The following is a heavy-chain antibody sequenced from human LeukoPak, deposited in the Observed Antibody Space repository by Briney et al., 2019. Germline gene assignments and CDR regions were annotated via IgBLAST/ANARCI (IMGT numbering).Heavy chain of an antibody. CDR1: GGSISSSSYY. J-gene: IGHJ4*02. CDR3: ARSNDFWSGRDSLLPFDY. D-gene: IGHD3-3*01. V-gene: IGHV4-39*01. CDR2: IYYSGST. Sequence: SSETLSLTCTVSGGSISSSSYYWGWIRQPPGKGLEWIRSIYYSGSTYYNPSLKSRVTISVDTSKNQFSLKLSSVTAADTAVYYCARSNDFWSGRDSLLPFDYWGQGTLVTVSS.